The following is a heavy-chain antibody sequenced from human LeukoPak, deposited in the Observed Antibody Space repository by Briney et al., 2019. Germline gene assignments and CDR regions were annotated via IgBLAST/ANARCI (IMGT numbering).Heavy chain of an antibody. D-gene: IGHD6-13*01. J-gene: IGHJ4*02. CDR1: GFTFTSSA. Sequence: KVSCKASGFTFTSSAMQWVRQARGQRLEWIGWIVVGSGNTNYAQKFQERVTITRDMSTSTAYMELSSLRSEDTAVYYCAADRIAAAGTEFDYWGQGTLVTVSS. V-gene: IGHV1-58*02. CDR3: AADRIAAAGTEFDY. CDR2: IVVGSGNT.